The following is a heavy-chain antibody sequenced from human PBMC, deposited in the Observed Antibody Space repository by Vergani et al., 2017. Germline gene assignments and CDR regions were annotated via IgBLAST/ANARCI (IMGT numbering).Heavy chain of an antibody. V-gene: IGHV3-30*02. CDR1: GFTFNNYG. Sequence: QVQLVESGGGVVQPGGSLRLSCAASGFTFNNYGMNWVRQAPGKWLEWVAFIRFDGSNTYYADSLKGRFTISRDNSQNSLYLQMNSLRAEDTAVYYCAKTLLTFSRASGDHYYYYGMDVWGQ. CDR2: IRFDGSNT. J-gene: IGHJ6*02. CDR3: AKTLLTFSRASGDHYYYYGMDV. D-gene: IGHD2-2*01.